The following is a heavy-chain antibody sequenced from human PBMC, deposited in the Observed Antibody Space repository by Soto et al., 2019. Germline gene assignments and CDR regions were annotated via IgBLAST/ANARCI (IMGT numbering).Heavy chain of an antibody. V-gene: IGHV4-61*01. D-gene: IGHD2-2*01. CDR2: VHFSGSI. CDR1: DDSLSSTSYY. CDR3: GRGGDAHKMGRH. J-gene: IGHJ1*01. Sequence: QVQLQESGPGLVKPSETLSLICSVSDDSLSSTSYYWSWIRQPPGKGLEWIGFVHFSGSIHYNAYHKGRPTISLDTSRKQISLKMTSLTAADTAVYFCGRGGDAHKMGRHWGQGTLVTVSS.